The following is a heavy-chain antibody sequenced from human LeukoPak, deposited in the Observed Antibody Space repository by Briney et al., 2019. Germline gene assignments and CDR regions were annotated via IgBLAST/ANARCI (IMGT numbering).Heavy chain of an antibody. CDR2: IYPGDSDT. CDR3: AKQGFGTMIVVVGDFGY. J-gene: IGHJ4*02. Sequence: GESLKISCKGSGYSSSNYWIGWVRQMPGKGLEWLGIIYPGDSDTRYSPSFQGQVTISADKSISTAYLQWNSLKASDTAMYYCAKQGFGTMIVVVGDFGYWGQGTLVTVSS. V-gene: IGHV5-51*01. D-gene: IGHD3-22*01. CDR1: GYSSSNYW.